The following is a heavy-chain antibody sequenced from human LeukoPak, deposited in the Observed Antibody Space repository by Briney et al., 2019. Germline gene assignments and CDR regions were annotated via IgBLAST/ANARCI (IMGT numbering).Heavy chain of an antibody. V-gene: IGHV1-18*01. CDR3: ASYQPQPYEYNPYDFWSGYWPEGYYYGMDV. D-gene: IGHD3-3*01. J-gene: IGHJ6*02. CDR2: ISAYNGNT. Sequence: GASVKVSCKASGYTFTSYGISWVRQAPGQGLEWMGWISAYNGNTNYAQKFQGRVTITRDTSASTAYMELSSLRSEDTAVYYCASYQPQPYEYNPYDFWSGYWPEGYYYGMDVWGQGTTVTVSS. CDR1: GYTFTSYG.